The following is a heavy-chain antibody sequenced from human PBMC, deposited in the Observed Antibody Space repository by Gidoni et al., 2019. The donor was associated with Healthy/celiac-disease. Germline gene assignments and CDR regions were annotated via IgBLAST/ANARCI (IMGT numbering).Heavy chain of an antibody. Sequence: EVQLLESGGGLVQPGGSLILSCAATGFTFSSYAMSWVRQAPGKGLEWVSAISGSGGSTYYADSVKGRFTISRDNSKNTLYLQMNSLRAEDTAVYYCAKVVRSGSFPFDYWGQGTLVTVSS. CDR1: GFTFSSYA. CDR2: ISGSGGST. V-gene: IGHV3-23*01. D-gene: IGHD1-26*01. J-gene: IGHJ4*02. CDR3: AKVVRSGSFPFDY.